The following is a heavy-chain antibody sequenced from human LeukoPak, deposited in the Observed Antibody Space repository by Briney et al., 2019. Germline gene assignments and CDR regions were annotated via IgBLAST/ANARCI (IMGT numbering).Heavy chain of an antibody. Sequence: GGSLRLSCAASGFTFSSYALSWVRQAPGKGREWVSVISGRGGTIYYADSVKGRFTISRDNSKNTLYLQMNSLRAEDTAVYYCAKDFGVWFGEDWGQGTLVTVSS. D-gene: IGHD3-10*01. CDR3: AKDFGVWFGED. V-gene: IGHV3-23*01. CDR1: GFTFSSYA. CDR2: ISGRGGTI. J-gene: IGHJ4*02.